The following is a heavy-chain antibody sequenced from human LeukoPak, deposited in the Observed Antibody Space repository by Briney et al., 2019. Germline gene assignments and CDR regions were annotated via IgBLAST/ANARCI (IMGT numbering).Heavy chain of an antibody. J-gene: IGHJ3*02. CDR2: ISSSSSDI. D-gene: IGHD3-3*01. CDR1: GFTFSTYS. Sequence: GGSLRLSCAASGFTFSTYSMNWVRQAPGKGLEWVSSISSSSSDISYAESVKGRFAIARDNAKNSLYLQMNSLRAEDTAIYYCARGGGKRVGGGGFDIWGQGTMVTVSS. CDR3: ARGGGKRVGGGGFDI. V-gene: IGHV3-21*01.